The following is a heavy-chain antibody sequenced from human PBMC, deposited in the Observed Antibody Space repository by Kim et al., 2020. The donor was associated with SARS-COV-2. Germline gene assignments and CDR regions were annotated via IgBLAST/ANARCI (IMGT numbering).Heavy chain of an antibody. Sequence: GGSLRLSCAASGFTFDDYAMHWVRQAPGKGLEWVSGISWNSGSIGYADSVKGRFTISRDNAKNSLYLQMNSLRAEDTALYYCAKDVLLWFGELSGFGAFDIWGQRTMVTVSS. D-gene: IGHD3-10*01. J-gene: IGHJ3*02. CDR3: AKDVLLWFGELSGFGAFDI. CDR2: ISWNSGSI. V-gene: IGHV3-9*01. CDR1: GFTFDDYA.